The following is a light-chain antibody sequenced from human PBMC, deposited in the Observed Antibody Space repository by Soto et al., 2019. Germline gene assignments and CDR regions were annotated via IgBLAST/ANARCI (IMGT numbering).Light chain of an antibody. CDR3: QQYGSSLFT. Sequence: DIVLTQSPGTLSLSPGERATLSCRASQSVSSKYLAWYQQKPGQAPRVLMYGTSIRASGVPERFSGGGSGTDFTLTITRLEPEDFAVYYCQQYGSSLFTFGPGTKVDFK. CDR2: GTS. CDR1: QSVSSKY. V-gene: IGKV3-20*01. J-gene: IGKJ3*01.